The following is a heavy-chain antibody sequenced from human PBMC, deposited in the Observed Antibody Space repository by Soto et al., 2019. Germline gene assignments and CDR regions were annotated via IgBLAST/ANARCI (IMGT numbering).Heavy chain of an antibody. D-gene: IGHD2-2*01. J-gene: IGHJ5*02. Sequence: QVQLVQSGAEVKKPGASVKVSCKASGYTFTGYYMHWVRQAPGQGLEWMGWINPNSGGTNYAQKFQGWVTRTRSTLTSTDYIEISRLVLAVTNVYHCERGGDIVVVPPARALGWFDLWGQGTLVTVSS. CDR3: ERGGDIVVVPPARALGWFDL. CDR2: INPNSGGT. CDR1: GYTFTGYY. V-gene: IGHV1-2*04.